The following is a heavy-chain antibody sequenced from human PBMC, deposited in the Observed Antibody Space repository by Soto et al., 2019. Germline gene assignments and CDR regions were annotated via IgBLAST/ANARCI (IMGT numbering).Heavy chain of an antibody. D-gene: IGHD2-15*01. CDR2: ISGSGGST. CDR1: GFTFSSYA. V-gene: IGHV3-23*01. Sequence: PGGSLRLSCATSGFTFSSYAMSWVLQAPGKGLEWVSAISGSGGSTYYADSVKGRFTISRDNSKNTLYLQMNSLRAEDTAVYYCAKGPYIVVVITATRHAPHFDYWGQGTLVTGSA. CDR3: AKGPYIVVVITATRHAPHFDY. J-gene: IGHJ4*02.